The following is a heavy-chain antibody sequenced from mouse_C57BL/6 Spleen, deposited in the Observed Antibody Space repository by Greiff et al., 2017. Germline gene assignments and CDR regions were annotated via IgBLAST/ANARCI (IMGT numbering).Heavy chain of an antibody. J-gene: IGHJ2*01. CDR2: IDPENGDT. CDR1: GFNIKDDY. Sequence: EVQLQQSGAELVRPGASVKLSCTASGFNIKDDYMHWVKQRPEQGLEWIGWIDPENGDTEYASKFQGKATITADTSSNTAYLQLSSLTSEDTAVYYCTTREIYYGNYGGYWGQGTTLTVSS. D-gene: IGHD2-1*01. CDR3: TTREIYYGNYGGY. V-gene: IGHV14-4*01.